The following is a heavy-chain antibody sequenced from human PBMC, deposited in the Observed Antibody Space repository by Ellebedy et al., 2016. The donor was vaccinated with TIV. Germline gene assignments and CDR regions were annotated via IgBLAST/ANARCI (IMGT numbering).Heavy chain of an antibody. CDR2: IYHSGST. V-gene: IGHV4-30-2*01. CDR1: GGSISSGGYS. Sequence: MPSETLSLTCAVSGGSISSGGYSWSWIRQPPGKGLEWIGYIYHSGSTYYNPSLKSRVTISVDRSKNQFSLKLSSVTAADTAVYYCARTAAVAGEYFDYWGQGTLVTVSS. CDR3: ARTAAVAGEYFDY. J-gene: IGHJ4*02. D-gene: IGHD6-19*01.